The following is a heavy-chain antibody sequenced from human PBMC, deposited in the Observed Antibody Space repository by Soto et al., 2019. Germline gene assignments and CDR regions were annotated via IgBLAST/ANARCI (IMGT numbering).Heavy chain of an antibody. J-gene: IGHJ4*02. D-gene: IGHD6-19*01. Sequence: QVQVQQWGAGLLKPSETLSLTCAVYGGSFSGYYWTWIRQSPGRGLEWIGEINDSGSTNYTPSLKSRVSISIDMSKNHTSRKLSSVTAADAAVYYCAGGPDSGWPIPGYWGQGTLVTVSS. CDR1: GGSFSGYY. CDR2: INDSGST. CDR3: AGGPDSGWPIPGY. V-gene: IGHV4-34*01.